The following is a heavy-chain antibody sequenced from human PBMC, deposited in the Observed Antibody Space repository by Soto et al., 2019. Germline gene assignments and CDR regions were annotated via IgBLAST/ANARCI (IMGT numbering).Heavy chain of an antibody. D-gene: IGHD2-15*01. CDR3: ARGGADIVVVVAAADAFDI. Sequence: ASVKVSCKASGYSFTSYGISWVRQAPGQGLEWMGWISAYNGNTNYAQKLQGRVTMTTDTSTSTAYMELRSLRSDDTAVYYCARGGADIVVVVAAADAFDIWGQGTMVTVPS. CDR2: ISAYNGNT. J-gene: IGHJ3*02. CDR1: GYSFTSYG. V-gene: IGHV1-18*01.